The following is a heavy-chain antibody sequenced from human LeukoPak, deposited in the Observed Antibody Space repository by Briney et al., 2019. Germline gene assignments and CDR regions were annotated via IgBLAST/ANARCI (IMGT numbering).Heavy chain of an antibody. V-gene: IGHV4-31*03. Sequence: SETLSLTCTVSGRSITRGGYYWSWARQLPGKGLEWIGYIYHLGSTYYNASLKSRLTISVDTSNNQFSLNLSSVTAADTAVYYCARVPMGASYYYMDVWGKGTTVTVSS. CDR2: IYHLGST. D-gene: IGHD1-26*01. J-gene: IGHJ6*03. CDR3: ARVPMGASYYYMDV. CDR1: GRSITRGGYY.